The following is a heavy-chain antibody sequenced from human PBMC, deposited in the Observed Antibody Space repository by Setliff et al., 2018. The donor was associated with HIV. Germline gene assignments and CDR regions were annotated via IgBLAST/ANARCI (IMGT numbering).Heavy chain of an antibody. D-gene: IGHD3-10*01. CDR1: GGSFSGYC. V-gene: IGHV4-59*10. CDR2: MYLTGST. J-gene: IGHJ4*02. Sequence: KASETLSLTCAVYGGSFSGYCWSWIRQPAGKGLEWIGRMYLTGSTNYNPSLESRVTISVDTSKNQFSLNLSSVTAADTAVYYCARGLTHYYGSGPFDYWGQGTLVTVSS. CDR3: ARGLTHYYGSGPFDY.